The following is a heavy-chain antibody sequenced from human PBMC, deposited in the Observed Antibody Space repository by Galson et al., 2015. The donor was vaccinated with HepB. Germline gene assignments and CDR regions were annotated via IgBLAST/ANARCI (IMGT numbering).Heavy chain of an antibody. D-gene: IGHD2-15*01. Sequence: SLRLSCAASGFTFSSYAMHWVRQAPGKGLEWVAVISYDGSNKYYADSVKGRFTISRDNSKNTLYLQMNSLRAEDTAVYYCARSYCSGGSCYSGGMDVWGQGTTVTVSS. V-gene: IGHV3-30-3*01. CDR1: GFTFSSYA. J-gene: IGHJ6*02. CDR3: ARSYCSGGSCYSGGMDV. CDR2: ISYDGSNK.